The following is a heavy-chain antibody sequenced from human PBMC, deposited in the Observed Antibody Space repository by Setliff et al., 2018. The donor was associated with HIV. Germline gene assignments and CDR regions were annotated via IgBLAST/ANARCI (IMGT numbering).Heavy chain of an antibody. Sequence: SETLSLTCTVSGGSISGYYWGWIRQPPGKGLEWVVTVYYTGNTFYNPSLRNRVTISVDTSKNYLSLKVTSVSAADAATYFCARHAPRSDDSWFAQAYSFNYWGQGTLVTVSS. J-gene: IGHJ4*02. CDR3: ARHAPRSDDSWFAQAYSFNY. CDR2: VYYTGNT. V-gene: IGHV4-39*02. D-gene: IGHD3-10*01. CDR1: GGSISGYY.